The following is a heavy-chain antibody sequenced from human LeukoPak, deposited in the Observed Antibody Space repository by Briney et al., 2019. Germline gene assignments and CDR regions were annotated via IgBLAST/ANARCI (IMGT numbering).Heavy chain of an antibody. J-gene: IGHJ4*02. Sequence: WVSLTLTCAASGFTFSSYDLSWVRQAPGKGLEWVSAISGVGASTYYADSVKGRFNISRDHSKNTLYLQMNSLRAEDTAVYYCAKLSPRGSEVMVITCFDYWGQGTLVTVSS. CDR1: GFTFSSYD. V-gene: IGHV3-23*01. CDR2: ISGVGAST. D-gene: IGHD3-22*01. CDR3: AKLSPRGSEVMVITCFDY.